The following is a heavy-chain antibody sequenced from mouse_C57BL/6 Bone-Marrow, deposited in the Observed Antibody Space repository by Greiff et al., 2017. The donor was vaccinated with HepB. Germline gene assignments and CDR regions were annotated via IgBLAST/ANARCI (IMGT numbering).Heavy chain of an antibody. D-gene: IGHD2-4*01. CDR2: INPYNGDT. CDR3: ARSYDYGSSYYAMDY. J-gene: IGHJ4*01. V-gene: IGHV1-20*01. CDR1: GYSFTGYF. Sequence: EVQLQESGPELVKPGDSVKISCKASGYSFTGYFMNWVMQSHGKSLEWIGRINPYNGDTFYNQKFKGKATLTVDKSSSTAHMELRSLTSEDSAVYYCARSYDYGSSYYAMDYWGQGTSVTVSS.